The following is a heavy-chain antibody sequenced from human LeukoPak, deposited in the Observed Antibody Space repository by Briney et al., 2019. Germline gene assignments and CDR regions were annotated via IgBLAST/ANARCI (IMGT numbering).Heavy chain of an antibody. J-gene: IGHJ4*02. CDR3: ARGVDAYDSSGYYWFDY. CDR2: IIPIFGTA. CDR1: GGTFSSYA. D-gene: IGHD3-22*01. Sequence: ASVKVSCKASGGTFSSYAISWVRQAPGQGLEWMGGIIPIFGTANYAQKFQGRVTITADESTSTAYMELSSRRSEDTAVYYCARGVDAYDSSGYYWFDYWGQGTLVTVSS. V-gene: IGHV1-69*13.